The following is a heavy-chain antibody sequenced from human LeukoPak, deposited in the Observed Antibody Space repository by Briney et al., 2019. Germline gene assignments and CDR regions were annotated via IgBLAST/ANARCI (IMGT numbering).Heavy chain of an antibody. D-gene: IGHD5-12*01. CDR3: ARADIVATIPFDY. CDR1: GFTFSSYA. V-gene: IGHV3-30*04. J-gene: IGHJ4*02. Sequence: PGGSLRLSCAASGFTFSSYAMHWVRQAPGKGLEWVAVISYDGSSKYYADSVKGRFTISRDNSKNTLYLQMNSLRAEDTAVYYCARADIVATIPFDYWGQGTLVTVSS. CDR2: ISYDGSSK.